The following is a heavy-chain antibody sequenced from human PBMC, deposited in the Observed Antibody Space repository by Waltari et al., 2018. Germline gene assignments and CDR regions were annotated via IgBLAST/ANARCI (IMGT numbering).Heavy chain of an antibody. CDR3: ARVSYQLPDLYYYYYGMDV. CDR1: GATFSTYA. Sequence: QVQLVQSGAEVKKPGSSVKVSCKASGATFSTYAIRRVPPAPGKVLEWMGGIIPILGTANYAQKFQGRVTITADESTSTAYMELSSLRSEDTAVYYCARVSYQLPDLYYYYYGMDVWGQGTTVTVSS. V-gene: IGHV1-69*01. CDR2: IIPILGTA. D-gene: IGHD2-2*01. J-gene: IGHJ6*02.